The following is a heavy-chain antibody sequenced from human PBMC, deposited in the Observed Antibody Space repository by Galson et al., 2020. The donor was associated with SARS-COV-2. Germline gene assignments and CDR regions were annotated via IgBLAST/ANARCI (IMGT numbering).Heavy chain of an antibody. CDR1: GGSMNSN. CDR3: ARAIRLYYVMDV. Sequence: SETLSLTCTVSGGSMNSNWGWVRQPPGKGLEWIGNIFYSGTTSYNPSLTSRVTISVDRSKNQFSLKLSSVTAADTAVYCCARAIRLYYVMDVWGQGTTGTVSS. V-gene: IGHV4-39*01. D-gene: IGHD3-16*01. J-gene: IGHJ6*02. CDR2: IFYSGTT.